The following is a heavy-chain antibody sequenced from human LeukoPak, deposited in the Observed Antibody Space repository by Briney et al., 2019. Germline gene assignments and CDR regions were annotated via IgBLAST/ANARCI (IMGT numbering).Heavy chain of an antibody. CDR2: TYYRSKWYN. Sequence: SQTLSLTCAISGDSVSSNSAAWNWIRQSPSRGLEWLGRTYYRSKWYNDNAVSVKSRITINPDTSKNQFSLQLNSVTPEDTAVYYCARDMSSCSSTSCYVDLDYWGQGTLVTVSS. J-gene: IGHJ4*02. CDR1: GDSVSSNSAA. V-gene: IGHV6-1*01. CDR3: ARDMSSCSSTSCYVDLDY. D-gene: IGHD2-2*01.